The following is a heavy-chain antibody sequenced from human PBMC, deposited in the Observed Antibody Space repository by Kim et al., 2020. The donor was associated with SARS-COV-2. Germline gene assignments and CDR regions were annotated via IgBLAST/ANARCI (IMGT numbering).Heavy chain of an antibody. V-gene: IGHV4-39*07. Sequence: TYYSPSLKRRVTISVDTSKNQFSLKLSSVTAADTAVYYCARVDWAYYFDYWGQGTLVTVSS. CDR3: ARVDWAYYFDY. J-gene: IGHJ4*02. D-gene: IGHD2-21*01. CDR2: T.